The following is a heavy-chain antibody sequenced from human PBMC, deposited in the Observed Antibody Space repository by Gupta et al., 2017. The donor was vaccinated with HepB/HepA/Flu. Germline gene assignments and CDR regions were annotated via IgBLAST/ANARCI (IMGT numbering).Heavy chain of an antibody. CDR3: ARANSFYYYYMDV. J-gene: IGHJ6*03. CDR1: GFTFSSYG. Sequence: QVQLVESVGGVVQPGRSLRLSCAASGFTFSSYGMHWVRQAPGKGLEWVAVIWYDGSNKYYADSVKGRFTISRDNSKNTLYLQMNSLRAEDTAVYYCARANSFYYYYMDVWGKGTTVTVSS. D-gene: IGHD2/OR15-2a*01. V-gene: IGHV3-33*01. CDR2: IWYDGSNK.